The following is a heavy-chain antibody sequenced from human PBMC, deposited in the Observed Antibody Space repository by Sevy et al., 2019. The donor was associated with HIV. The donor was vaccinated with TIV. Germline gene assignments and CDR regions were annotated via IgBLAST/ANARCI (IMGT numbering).Heavy chain of an antibody. V-gene: IGHV3-23*01. D-gene: IGHD3-10*01. J-gene: IGHJ3*02. Sequence: GGSLRLSCAASGFTFSSYAMSWVRQAPGKGLEWVSAISGSGGSTYYADSVKGRFTISRDNSKNTLYLQMNSLRAEDTAVYYCAKEFDYGSGSYYSRYDAFDIWGQETMVTVSS. CDR3: AKEFDYGSGSYYSRYDAFDI. CDR2: ISGSGGST. CDR1: GFTFSSYA.